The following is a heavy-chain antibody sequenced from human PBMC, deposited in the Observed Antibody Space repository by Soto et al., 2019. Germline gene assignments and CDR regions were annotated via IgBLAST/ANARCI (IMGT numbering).Heavy chain of an antibody. Sequence: RGESLKISCKGSGYSFTSYWISWVRQMPGKGLEWMGRIDPSDSYTNYSPSFQGHVTISADKSISTAYLQWSSLKASDTAMYYCATRYCSSTSRYNYYGMDVWGQGTTVTVSS. CDR3: ATRYCSSTSRYNYYGMDV. D-gene: IGHD2-2*02. CDR2: IDPSDSYT. CDR1: GYSFTSYW. V-gene: IGHV5-10-1*01. J-gene: IGHJ6*02.